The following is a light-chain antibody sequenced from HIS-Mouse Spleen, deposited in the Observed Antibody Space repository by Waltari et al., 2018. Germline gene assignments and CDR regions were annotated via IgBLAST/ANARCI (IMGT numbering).Light chain of an antibody. CDR2: AAS. CDR3: QQLNSYPWT. J-gene: IGKJ1*01. CDR1: QGISSS. Sequence: DIQLTQSPSFLSASVGDRVTITCRASQGISSSLAWYQQKPGKAPKLLIYAASTLQSGVPSRFSGSGSGTEFTLTISSLQPEDFATYYCQQLNSYPWTFGQGTKVEI. V-gene: IGKV1-9*01.